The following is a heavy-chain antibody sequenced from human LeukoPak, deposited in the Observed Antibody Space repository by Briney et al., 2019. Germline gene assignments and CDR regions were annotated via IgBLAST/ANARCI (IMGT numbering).Heavy chain of an antibody. V-gene: IGHV3-30*04. CDR3: ARTAYYGDLLFDY. J-gene: IGHJ4*02. Sequence: GGSLRLSCAASGFTFSSYPVHWVRQAPGKGLEWVSFISYDGSNKYYADSVKGRFTISRDNAKNSLYLQMNSLRAEDTAVYYCARTAYYGDLLFDYWGQGTLVTVSS. CDR2: ISYDGSNK. CDR1: GFTFSSYP. D-gene: IGHD4-17*01.